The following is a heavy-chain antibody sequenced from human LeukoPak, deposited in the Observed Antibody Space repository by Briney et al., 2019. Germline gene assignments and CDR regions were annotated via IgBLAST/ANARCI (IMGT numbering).Heavy chain of an antibody. Sequence: ASVKVSCKASGYTFTSYDINWVRQATGQGLEWMGWINPNSGGTNYAQKFQGRVTMTRDTSISTAYMELSRLRSDDTAVYYCAILWRPGYCSSTSCSSPDYWGQGTLVTVSS. D-gene: IGHD2-2*01. J-gene: IGHJ4*02. CDR1: GYTFTSYD. CDR3: AILWRPGYCSSTSCSSPDY. CDR2: INPNSGGT. V-gene: IGHV1-2*02.